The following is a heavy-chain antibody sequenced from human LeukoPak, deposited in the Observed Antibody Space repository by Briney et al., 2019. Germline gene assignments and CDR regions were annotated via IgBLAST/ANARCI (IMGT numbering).Heavy chain of an antibody. CDR3: ARSARLMKGVVEVTALDD. CDR2: LSSSGSAF. CDR1: GFTFSSYG. Sequence: GGSLRLSCAASGFTFSSYGMSWVRQAPGKGLEWIAYLSSSGSAFSYADSVKGRFTIARDNAKNSVYLEMNSLRADDTAVYYCARSARLMKGVVEVTALDDWGQGTLVTVSS. J-gene: IGHJ4*02. V-gene: IGHV3-48*04. D-gene: IGHD3-3*01.